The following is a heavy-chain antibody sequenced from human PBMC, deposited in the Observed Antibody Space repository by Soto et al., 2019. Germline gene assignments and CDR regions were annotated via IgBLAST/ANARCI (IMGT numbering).Heavy chain of an antibody. CDR1: GGTFSSYA. Sequence: QVQLVQSGAEVKKPGSSVKVSCKASGGTFSSYAISWVRQAPGQGLEWMGGIIPIFGTANYAQKFQGRVTMNAGETPTPADKETGKRGSAVNGGAYCAGGGYTESPTPYGMDVWGQGTTVTVSS. CDR3: AGGGYTESPTPYGMDV. CDR2: IIPIFGTA. D-gene: IGHD1-1*01. J-gene: IGHJ6*02. V-gene: IGHV1-69*01.